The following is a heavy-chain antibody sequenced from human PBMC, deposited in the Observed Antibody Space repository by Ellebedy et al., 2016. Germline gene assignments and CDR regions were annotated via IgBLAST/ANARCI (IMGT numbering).Heavy chain of an antibody. CDR1: GYSFTNHW. V-gene: IGHV5-51*01. J-gene: IGHJ5*02. CDR2: IYPGDSDT. D-gene: IGHD6-19*01. Sequence: GESLKISCQGSGYSFTNHWIVWVRQKPGKGLEFMGIIYPGDSDTKYNPSFQGQVTISADRSTSTAHLQWSGLKASDTAMYFCARREYCRGSHWFHPWGQGTLVTVAS. CDR3: ARREYCRGSHWFHP.